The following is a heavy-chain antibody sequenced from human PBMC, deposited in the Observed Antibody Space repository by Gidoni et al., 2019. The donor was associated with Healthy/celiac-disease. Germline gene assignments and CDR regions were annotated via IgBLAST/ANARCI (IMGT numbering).Heavy chain of an antibody. CDR1: GFTFSSYS. CDR3: ARDYDFWSGIAYGMDV. J-gene: IGHJ6*02. V-gene: IGHV3-21*01. CDR2: ISSSSSYI. Sequence: EVQLVESGGGLVKPGGSLRLSCAASGFTFSSYSMNWVRQAPGKGLEWVSSISSSSSYIYYADSVKGRFTISRDNAKNSLYLQMNSLRAEDTAVYYCARDYDFWSGIAYGMDVWGQGTTVTVSS. D-gene: IGHD3-3*01.